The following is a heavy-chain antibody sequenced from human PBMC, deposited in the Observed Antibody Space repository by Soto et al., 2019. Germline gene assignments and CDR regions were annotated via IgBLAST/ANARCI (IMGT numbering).Heavy chain of an antibody. J-gene: IGHJ4*02. CDR2: VYHSGTT. D-gene: IGHD6-13*01. V-gene: IGHV4-38-2*01. CDR1: GYSISSGYY. CDR3: TRSFYMSSWCAGN. Sequence: SETLSLTCAVSGYSISSGYYWGWIRQPPGKGLEWIWSVYHSGTTYYNPALRSRVSMSLDTSKNQSSLKLTSVTAADTAVYYCTRSFYMSSWCAGNWGEGTLVTVSS.